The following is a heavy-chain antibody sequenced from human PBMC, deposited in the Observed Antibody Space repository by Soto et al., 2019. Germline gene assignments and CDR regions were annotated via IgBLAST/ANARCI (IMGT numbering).Heavy chain of an antibody. CDR2: INHSGST. CDR3: ARRFSVGYSYGERAFDI. J-gene: IGHJ3*02. CDR1: GGSFSGYY. Sequence: SETLSLTCAVYGGSFSGYYWSWIRQPPGKGLEWIGEINHSGSTNYNPSLKSRVTISVDTSKNQFSLKLSSVTAADTAVYYCARRFSVGYSYGERAFDIWGQGTMVTVSS. D-gene: IGHD5-18*01. V-gene: IGHV4-34*01.